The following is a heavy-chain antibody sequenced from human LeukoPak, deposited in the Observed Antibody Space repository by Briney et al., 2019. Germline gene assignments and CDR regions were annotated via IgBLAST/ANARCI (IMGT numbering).Heavy chain of an antibody. V-gene: IGHV1-2*02. CDR3: ASRSSTVAKFPFHY. J-gene: IGHJ4*02. D-gene: IGHD4-17*01. Sequence: GASVKVSCKASGGTFNRYAISWVRQAPGQGLEWMGWINPNNGGTNYARGFQGRVTMTRDTSISTAYMELTGLTSDDTAVYYFASRSSTVAKFPFHYWGQGTLVTVSS. CDR2: INPNNGGT. CDR1: GGTFNRYA.